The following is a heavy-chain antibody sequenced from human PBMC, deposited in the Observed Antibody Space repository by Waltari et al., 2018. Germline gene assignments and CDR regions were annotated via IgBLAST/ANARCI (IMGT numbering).Heavy chain of an antibody. J-gene: IGHJ5*02. V-gene: IGHV3-11*04. CDR3: ARDPGGYCSGGSCYSGWFDP. CDR1: GFTFSDYY. D-gene: IGHD2-15*01. CDR2: ISSSGSTI. Sequence: QVQLVESGGGLVKPGGSLRLSCAASGFTFSDYYMSWIRQAPGKGLEWVSYISSSGSTIYYADSLKGRFTISRDNAKSSLYLQMNSLRAEDTAVYYGARDPGGYCSGGSCYSGWFDPWGQGTLVTVSS.